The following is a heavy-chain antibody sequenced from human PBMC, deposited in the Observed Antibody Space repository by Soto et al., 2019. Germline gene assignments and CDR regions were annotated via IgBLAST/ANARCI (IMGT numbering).Heavy chain of an antibody. CDR2: IYYSGST. Sequence: QVQLQESGPGLVKPSQTLSLTCTVSGGSISSGGYYWSWIRQHPGKGLEWIGYIYYSGSTYYNPSLKSRVTISEDTSKNQFSLKLSSMTAADTAVYYCARSPEATVTAFDYWGQGTLVTVSS. CDR1: GGSISSGGYY. J-gene: IGHJ4*02. CDR3: ARSPEATVTAFDY. D-gene: IGHD4-17*01. V-gene: IGHV4-31*03.